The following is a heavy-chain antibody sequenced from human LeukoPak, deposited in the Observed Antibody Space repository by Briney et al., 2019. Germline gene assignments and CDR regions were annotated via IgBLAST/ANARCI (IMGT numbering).Heavy chain of an antibody. V-gene: IGHV1-2*06. CDR2: INPNSGGT. J-gene: IGHJ4*02. D-gene: IGHD3-22*01. CDR3: AREFLPYYYDSSGYYPQNFDY. CDR1: GYTFTGYY. Sequence: ASVKVSCKASGYTFTGYYMHRVRQAPGQGLEWMGRINPNSGGTNYAQKFQGRVTMTRDTSISTAYMELSRLRSDDTAVYYCAREFLPYYYDSSGYYPQNFDYWGQGTLVTVSS.